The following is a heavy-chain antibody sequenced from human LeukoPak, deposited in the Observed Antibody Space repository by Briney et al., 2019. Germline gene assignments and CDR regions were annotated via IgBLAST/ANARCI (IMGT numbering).Heavy chain of an antibody. J-gene: IGHJ4*02. D-gene: IGHD6-13*01. Sequence: GASVKVSCKASGYTFTSYDMNWVRQATGKGREWMGWMSPNSGNTGYAQQFQGRVTMTSNTSISTAYMELSSLTSDDTAVYYCARGPPESSSSDSWGQGTQVTVSS. V-gene: IGHV1-8*01. CDR3: ARGPPESSSSDS. CDR1: GYTFTSYD. CDR2: MSPNSGNT.